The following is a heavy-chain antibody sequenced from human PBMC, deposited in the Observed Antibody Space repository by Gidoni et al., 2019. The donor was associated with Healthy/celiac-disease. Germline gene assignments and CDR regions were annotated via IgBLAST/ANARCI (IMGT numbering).Heavy chain of an antibody. V-gene: IGHV1-2*04. CDR3: ARAGRWLQSRYGMDV. D-gene: IGHD3-10*01. Sequence: QVQLVQSGAEVKKPGASVKVSCTASGYTFTGYYMHWVRQAPGQGLEWMGWINPNSGGTNDAQKFQGWVTMTRDTSISTAYMELSRLRSDDTAVYYCARAGRWLQSRYGMDVWGQGTTVTVSS. CDR1: GYTFTGYY. CDR2: INPNSGGT. J-gene: IGHJ6*02.